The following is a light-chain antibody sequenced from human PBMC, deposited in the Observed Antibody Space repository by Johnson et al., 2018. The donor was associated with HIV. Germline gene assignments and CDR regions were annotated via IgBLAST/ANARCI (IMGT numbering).Light chain of an antibody. CDR3: GTWDSSLSAYV. CDR2: YNN. Sequence: QSVLTQAPSVSAAPGQKVTISCSGSSPNIGNKYVSWYQQLPGTAPKLLIYYNNKRPSGIRYRFSGSKSGTSATLGITGLQTGDEADYYCGTWDSSLSAYVIGTGTKVTVL. CDR1: SPNIGNKY. J-gene: IGLJ1*01. V-gene: IGLV1-51*01.